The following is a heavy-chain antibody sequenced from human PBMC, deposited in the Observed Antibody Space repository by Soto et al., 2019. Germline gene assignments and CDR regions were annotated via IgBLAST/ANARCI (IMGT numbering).Heavy chain of an antibody. V-gene: IGHV5-51*01. CDR3: ARSNDYGDYYYYGMDV. Sequence: GESLKISCKGSGYSFTSHWIGWVRQMPGKGLEWMGIIYPGDSDTRYSPSFQGQVTISADKSISTAYLQWSSLKASDTAMYYCARSNDYGDYYYYGMDVWGQGTTVTVSS. D-gene: IGHD4-17*01. J-gene: IGHJ6*02. CDR2: IYPGDSDT. CDR1: GYSFTSHW.